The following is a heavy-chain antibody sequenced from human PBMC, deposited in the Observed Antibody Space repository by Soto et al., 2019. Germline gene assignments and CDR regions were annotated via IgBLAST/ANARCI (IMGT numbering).Heavy chain of an antibody. V-gene: IGHV3-23*01. CDR2: IIRSGGST. CDR3: AKAIPRGDYAFDI. D-gene: IGHD4-17*01. J-gene: IGHJ3*02. CDR1: GFTFSSYA. Sequence: PGGSLRLACAASGFTFSSYAMNWVRQAPGKGLEWVSTIIRSGGSTYYADSVKGRFTISRDISKNTLYLQMNSLRAEDTAVYYYAKAIPRGDYAFDIWGQGTMVTVS.